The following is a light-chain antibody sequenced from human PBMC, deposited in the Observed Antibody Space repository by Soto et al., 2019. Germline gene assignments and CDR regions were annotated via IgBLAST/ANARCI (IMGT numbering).Light chain of an antibody. CDR2: EGS. CDR3: CSDAGSSIFHVI. V-gene: IGLV2-23*03. Sequence: QSALTQPASVSGSPGQSITISCTGSSSDVGRYNLVSWYQQHPGKAPKVMIYEGSKRPSGVSNRFSGSNSDNTASLTISGLQAEDEAHYYCCSDAGSSIFHVIFGGGTKLTVL. J-gene: IGLJ2*01. CDR1: SSDVGRYNL.